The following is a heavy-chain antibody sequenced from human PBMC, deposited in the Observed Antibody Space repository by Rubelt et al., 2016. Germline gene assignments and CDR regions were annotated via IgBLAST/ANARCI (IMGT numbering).Heavy chain of an antibody. CDR2: IYWSDYK. J-gene: IGHJ4*02. D-gene: IGHD3-10*01. CDR1: GFSISTSGVG. V-gene: IGHV2-5*01. Sequence: QITLKESCPTLVKPTQTLTLTCSFSGFSISTSGVGVGWLRPPPGQALEWIALIYWSDYKSSRHSLKRTLTIHKDPSNNQAGLTMTNVDPVDTATYYGAHLAHYGSGSYYEDYWGQGTLVTVSS. CDR3: AHLAHYGSGSYYEDY.